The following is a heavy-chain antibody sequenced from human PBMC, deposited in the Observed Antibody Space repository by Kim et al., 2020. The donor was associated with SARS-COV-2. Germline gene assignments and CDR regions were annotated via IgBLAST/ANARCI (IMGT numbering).Heavy chain of an antibody. V-gene: IGHV3-33*08. CDR1: GFTFSSYG. CDR2: IWYDGSNK. CDR3: VTEVKWGADEYGMDV. D-gene: IGHD7-27*01. J-gene: IGHJ6*02. Sequence: GGSLRLSCAASGFTFSSYGMHWVRQAPGKGLEWVAVIWYDGSNKYYADSVKGRFTISRDNSKNTLYLQMNSLRAEDTAVYYCVTEVKWGADEYGMDVWGQGTTVTVSS.